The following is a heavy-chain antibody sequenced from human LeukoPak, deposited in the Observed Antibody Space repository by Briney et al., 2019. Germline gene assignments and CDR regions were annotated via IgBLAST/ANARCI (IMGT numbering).Heavy chain of an antibody. CDR3: ARSGDYANY. CDR2: INHSGST. V-gene: IGHV4-34*01. D-gene: IGHD2-21*02. CDR1: GGSFSGYY. J-gene: IGHJ4*02. Sequence: PSETLSLTCAVYGGSFSGYYWSWIRQPPGKGLEWIGEINHSGSTNYNPSLKSRVTISVDTSKNQFSLKLSSVTAADTAVCYCARSGDYANYWGQGTLVTVSS.